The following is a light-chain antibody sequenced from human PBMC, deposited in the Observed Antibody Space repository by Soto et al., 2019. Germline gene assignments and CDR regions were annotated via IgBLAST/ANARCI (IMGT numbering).Light chain of an antibody. V-gene: IGKV1-39*01. CDR3: QQSDSAPWT. CDR1: QSISTY. Sequence: DIQMTQSPSSLAASVGARVTITCRASQSISTYLNWYQQKPGKAPKVLIFDASRLQSGVASRFSGSGSGTDFTLTISSLQPEDSATDYCQQSDSAPWTCGQGTKVQVK. J-gene: IGKJ1*01. CDR2: DAS.